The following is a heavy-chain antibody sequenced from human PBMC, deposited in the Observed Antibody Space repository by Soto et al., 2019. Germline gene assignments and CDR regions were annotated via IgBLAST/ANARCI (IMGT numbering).Heavy chain of an antibody. CDR3: AKAKLRHIVVVTAIRTYGMDV. Sequence: GGSLRLSCAASGFTFSSYAMSWVRQAPGKGLEWVSAISGSGGSTYYADSVKGRFTISRDNSKNTLYLQMNSLRAEDTAVYYCAKAKLRHIVVVTAIRTYGMDVWGQGTKVTVSS. J-gene: IGHJ6*02. CDR2: ISGSGGST. CDR1: GFTFSSYA. D-gene: IGHD2-21*02. V-gene: IGHV3-23*01.